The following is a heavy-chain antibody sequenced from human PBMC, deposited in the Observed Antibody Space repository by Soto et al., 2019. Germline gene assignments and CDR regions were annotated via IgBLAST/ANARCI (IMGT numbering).Heavy chain of an antibody. CDR3: ASIMSGRRWLRFSEVGGYYFDY. D-gene: IGHD5-12*01. CDR1: GGSISSSSYY. Sequence: SETLSLTCTVSGGSISSSSYYWGWIRQPPGKGLEWIGSIYYSGSTYYNPSLKSRVTISVDTSKNQFSLKLSSVTAADTAVYYCASIMSGRRWLRFSEVGGYYFDYWGQGTLVTVSS. V-gene: IGHV4-39*01. J-gene: IGHJ4*02. CDR2: IYYSGST.